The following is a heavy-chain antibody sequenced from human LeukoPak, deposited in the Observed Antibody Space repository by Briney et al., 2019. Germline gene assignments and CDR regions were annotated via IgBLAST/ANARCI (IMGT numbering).Heavy chain of an antibody. V-gene: IGHV3-48*01. CDR3: ARDPTNYYNYYMDV. J-gene: IGHJ6*03. Sequence: GGSLRLSCAASGFSFSSYSMNWVRQAPGKGLEWVSYISSSSGTIYYADSVKGRFTISRDNAKNLLYLQMNSLRADDTAVYYCARDPTNYYNYYMDVWGKGTTVTVSS. CDR2: ISSSSGTI. CDR1: GFSFSSYS.